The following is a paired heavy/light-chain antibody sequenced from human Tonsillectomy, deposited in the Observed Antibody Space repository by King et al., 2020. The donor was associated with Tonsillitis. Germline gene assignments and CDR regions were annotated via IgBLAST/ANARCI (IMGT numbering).Light chain of an antibody. Sequence: DIQMTQSPSSVSASVGDRVTITCRASQDIRSWLAWYQQKPGKAPNLLIYAASNLQSGVPSRFSGRGSGTDFTLTISSLQPEDFATYYCQQANSFPLIFGGGTKVEIK. J-gene: IGKJ4*01. V-gene: IGKV1-12*01. CDR3: QQANSFPLI. CDR2: AAS. CDR1: QDIRSW.
Heavy chain of an antibody. D-gene: IGHD3-16*01. CDR1: GGTFTSYG. CDR3: AAPRYGEPHAFDI. V-gene: IGHV1-69*01. J-gene: IGHJ3*02. Sequence: QVQLVQSGAEVKKPGSSVKVSCKASGGTFTSYGFSWVRQAPGQGLEWMGEINSIFGSTNYAQKFQDRVTITADGSTSTAYMELSSLRSEDTAAYYCAAPRYGEPHAFDIWGQGTMVTVSS. CDR2: INSIFGST.